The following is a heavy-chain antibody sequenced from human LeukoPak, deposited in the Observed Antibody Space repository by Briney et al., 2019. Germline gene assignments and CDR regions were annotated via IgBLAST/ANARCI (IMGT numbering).Heavy chain of an antibody. CDR3: ARGLRYSYGYPYYYYYGMDV. Sequence: GASVKVSCKASGYTFTSYDINWVRQATGQGLEWMGWMNPNSGITGYAQKFQGRVTMTRNTSISTAYMELSSLRSEDTAVYYCARGLRYSYGYPYYYYYGMDVWGQGTTVTVSS. J-gene: IGHJ6*02. CDR1: GYTFTSYD. V-gene: IGHV1-8*01. D-gene: IGHD5-18*01. CDR2: MNPNSGIT.